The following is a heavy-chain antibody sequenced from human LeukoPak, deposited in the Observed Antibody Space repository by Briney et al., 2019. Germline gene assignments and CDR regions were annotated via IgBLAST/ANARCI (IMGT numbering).Heavy chain of an antibody. CDR1: GYTFTSYG. D-gene: IGHD3-10*01. CDR2: ISAYNGNT. Sequence: ASVKVSCKASGYTFTSYGISWVRQAPGQGLEWMGWISAYNGNTNYAQKLQGRVTMTTDTSTSTAHMELRSLRSDDTAVYYCARVPRPGRGVMGGAFDIWGQGTMVTVSS. V-gene: IGHV1-18*01. J-gene: IGHJ3*02. CDR3: ARVPRPGRGVMGGAFDI.